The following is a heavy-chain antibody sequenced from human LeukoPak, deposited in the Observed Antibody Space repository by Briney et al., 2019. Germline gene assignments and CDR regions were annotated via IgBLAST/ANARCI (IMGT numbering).Heavy chain of an antibody. D-gene: IGHD1-26*01. J-gene: IGHJ4*02. CDR3: ARDRITSGSYFFDY. V-gene: IGHV3-48*01. CDR2: ISGRSSTI. CDR1: AFTFSDYS. Sequence: GGSLRLSCAASAFTFSDYSMNWVRQAPGKGLEWISYISGRSSTIYYADSVRGRFTISRDNAKNSMYLQMNSLRAEDTAVYYCARDRITSGSYFFDYWGQGTLVTVSS.